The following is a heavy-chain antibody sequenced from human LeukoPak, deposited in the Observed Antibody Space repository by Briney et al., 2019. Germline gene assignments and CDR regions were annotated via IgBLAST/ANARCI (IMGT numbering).Heavy chain of an antibody. V-gene: IGHV1-69*05. CDR1: GGTFSNYA. D-gene: IGHD2-15*01. CDR3: ARDDCSGGSCYGIGY. J-gene: IGHJ4*02. CDR2: IIPIFGTA. Sequence: SVKVSCKASGGTFSNYAISWVRQAPGQGLEWMGRIIPIFGTANYAQKFQGRVTITTDESTSTAYMELSSLRSEDTAVYYCARDDCSGGSCYGIGYWGQGTLVTVSS.